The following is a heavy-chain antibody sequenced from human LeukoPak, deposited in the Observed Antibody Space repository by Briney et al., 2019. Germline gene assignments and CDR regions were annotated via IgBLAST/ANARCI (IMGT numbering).Heavy chain of an antibody. CDR2: INPNSGGT. CDR1: GYTFTGYY. Sequence: GASVKVSCKASGYTFTGYYMHWVRQAPGQGLEWMGRINPNSGGTNYAQKFQGGVTMTRDTSISTAYMELSRLRSDDTAVYYCAREPQYYYDSSGYTDYWGQGTLVTVSS. V-gene: IGHV1-2*06. J-gene: IGHJ4*02. CDR3: AREPQYYYDSSGYTDY. D-gene: IGHD3-22*01.